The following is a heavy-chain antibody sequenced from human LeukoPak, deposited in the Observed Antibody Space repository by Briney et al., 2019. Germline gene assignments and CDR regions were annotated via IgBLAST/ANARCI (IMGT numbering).Heavy chain of an antibody. CDR1: GYTFTGYY. V-gene: IGHV1-2*02. CDR3: ARGYSSSWLGNWFDP. Sequence: ASVKVSCKASGYTFTGYYMHWVRQAPGQGLEWMGWINPNSGGTNYAQKFQGRVTMTRDTSISTAYMELSRLRSDDTAVYYCARGYSSSWLGNWFDPWGQGTLVTVSS. J-gene: IGHJ5*02. D-gene: IGHD6-13*01. CDR2: INPNSGGT.